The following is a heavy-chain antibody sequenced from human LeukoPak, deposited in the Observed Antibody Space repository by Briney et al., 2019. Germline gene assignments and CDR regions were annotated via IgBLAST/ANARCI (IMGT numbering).Heavy chain of an antibody. V-gene: IGHV3-7*03. CDR1: GFTFSTYW. J-gene: IGHJ4*02. Sequence: GSLRLSCAASGFTFSTYWMSWVRQAPGKGLEWVANIKQDGSEKYYVDSVKGRFTISRDNAKNSLYLQMNSLRAEDTALYYCAKDSGSYSYGVDYWGQGTLVTVSS. D-gene: IGHD5-18*01. CDR2: IKQDGSEK. CDR3: AKDSGSYSYGVDY.